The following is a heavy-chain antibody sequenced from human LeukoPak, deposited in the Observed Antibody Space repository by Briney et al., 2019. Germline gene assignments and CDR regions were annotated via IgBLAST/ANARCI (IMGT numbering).Heavy chain of an antibody. CDR1: GFTFSSSW. V-gene: IGHV3-7*03. CDR2: IKEDGSLT. CDR3: ARQRYYYDSSGPYFDY. D-gene: IGHD3-22*01. J-gene: IGHJ4*02. Sequence: PGGSLRLSCAASGFTFSSSWMDWVRQAPGKGLEWVANIKEDGSLTFYVDSVKGRFTISRDNAKNSLYLQMNSLRVDDTAVYYCARQRYYYDSSGPYFDYWGQGTLVTVSS.